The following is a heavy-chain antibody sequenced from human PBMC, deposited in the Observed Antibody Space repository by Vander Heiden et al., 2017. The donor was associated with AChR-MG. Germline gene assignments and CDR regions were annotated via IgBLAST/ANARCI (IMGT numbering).Heavy chain of an antibody. D-gene: IGHD3-9*01. V-gene: IGHV1-2*02. J-gene: IGHJ4*02. CDR2: FNPRSGGI. Sequence: QVQLVQSGPELKKPTASVKVSCKTSGYVFTDYYIHWVRQAPGQGLEWLGRFNPRSGGINYAQSFQHRLTMTGDTSTNTAYMELSALTSDDTAIFYCARSARSMDLLPFGVEFWGQGTLVTVSS. CDR3: ARSARSMDLLPFGVEF. CDR1: GYVFTDYY.